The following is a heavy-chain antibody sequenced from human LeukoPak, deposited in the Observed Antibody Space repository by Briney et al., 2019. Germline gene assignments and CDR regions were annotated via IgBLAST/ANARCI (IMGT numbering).Heavy chain of an antibody. Sequence: GGALRLSCAASGFTFSSYGMQWVREARGKGLEWVAVISYDGSNEYYADSVEGRFTISRDNSKNTLYLQMNSLRAEDTAVYYCAKSYDYGDYVGGRQNWYFALWGRGTLVTVSS. D-gene: IGHD4-17*01. CDR1: GFTFSSYG. CDR2: ISYDGSNE. J-gene: IGHJ2*01. CDR3: AKSYDYGDYVGGRQNWYFAL. V-gene: IGHV3-30*18.